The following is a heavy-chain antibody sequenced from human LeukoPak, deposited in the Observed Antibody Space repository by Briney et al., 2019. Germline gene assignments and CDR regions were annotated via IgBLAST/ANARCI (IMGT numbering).Heavy chain of an antibody. V-gene: IGHV3-30-3*01. CDR1: GFIFRDYV. Sequence: PGGSLRLSCAASGFIFRDYVMNWVRQAPGQGLEGVAVTSFDESTKHYADSVQGRFTISRDNSKNTLYLQMNSLRAEDTSVYFCARDAGWLRSFDYWGQGTLVTVSS. CDR3: ARDAGWLRSFDY. J-gene: IGHJ4*02. D-gene: IGHD5-12*01. CDR2: TSFDESTK.